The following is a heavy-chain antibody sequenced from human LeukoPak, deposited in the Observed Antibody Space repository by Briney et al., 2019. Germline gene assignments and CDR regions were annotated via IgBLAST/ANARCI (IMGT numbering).Heavy chain of an antibody. Sequence: GGSLRLSCTASDFTFSNYAMSWVRQAPGKGLEWVSSTTGGGGTTFYADSVKGRFTISRDYSKNTLYLQMNSLRAEDTAVYYCAKGRLGKQPYDGFDVWGQGTMVTVSS. V-gene: IGHV3-23*01. CDR1: DFTFSNYA. CDR3: AKGRLGKQPYDGFDV. J-gene: IGHJ3*01. D-gene: IGHD6-13*01. CDR2: TTGGGGTT.